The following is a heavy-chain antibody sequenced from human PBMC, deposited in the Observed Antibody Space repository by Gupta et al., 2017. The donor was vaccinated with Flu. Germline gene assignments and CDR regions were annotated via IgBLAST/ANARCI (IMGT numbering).Heavy chain of an antibody. CDR1: GYTFTSYD. Sequence: QVQLVQSGAEVKKPGASVKVSCKASGYTFTSYDINWVRQATGQGLEWMGWMNPNSGNTGYAQKFQGRVTMTRNTSISTAYMELSSLRSDDTAVYHCARVVLNSAYEMNWLGPWGQGTLVTVSS. CDR3: ARVVLNSAYEMNWLGP. CDR2: MNPNSGNT. D-gene: IGHD3-16*01. V-gene: IGHV1-8*01. J-gene: IGHJ5*02.